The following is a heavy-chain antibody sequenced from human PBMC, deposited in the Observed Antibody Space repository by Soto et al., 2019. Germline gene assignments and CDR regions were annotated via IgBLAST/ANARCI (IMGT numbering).Heavy chain of an antibody. Sequence: ASVKVSCKASGGTFSSYAISWVRQAPGQGLEWMGGIIPIFGTANYAQKFQGRVTITADKSTSTAYMELSSLRSEDTAVYYCARDYYDSSGYYCLDYWGQGTLVTVSS. J-gene: IGHJ4*02. CDR3: ARDYYDSSGYYCLDY. V-gene: IGHV1-69*06. CDR2: IIPIFGTA. D-gene: IGHD3-22*01. CDR1: GGTFSSYA.